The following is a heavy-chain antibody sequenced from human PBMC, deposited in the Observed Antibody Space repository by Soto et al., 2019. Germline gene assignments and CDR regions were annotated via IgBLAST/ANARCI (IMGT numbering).Heavy chain of an antibody. Sequence: EVQLVESGGGLVKPGGSLRLSCAVSGFTFDKVWMNWVRQAPGKGLEWVGRIKSQTDGGTTDYAAPVKGRFTISRDDSKNMLYLQMNSLKTEGTGMYFCTTGRDDLLYWGQGNRVTVSS. J-gene: IGHJ4*02. V-gene: IGHV3-15*07. D-gene: IGHD1-26*01. CDR1: GFTFDKVW. CDR3: TTGRDDLLY. CDR2: IKSQTDGGTT.